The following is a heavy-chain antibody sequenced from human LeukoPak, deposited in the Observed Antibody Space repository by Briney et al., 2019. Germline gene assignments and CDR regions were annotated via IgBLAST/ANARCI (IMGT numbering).Heavy chain of an antibody. CDR1: GFTFSTYF. CDR2: IASDGSHT. V-gene: IGHV3-30-3*01. D-gene: IGHD2-21*01. J-gene: IGHJ3*02. Sequence: GRSLRLSCAASGFTFSTYFMHWVRQAPGKGLEWVADIASDGSHTFYVESVKGRFTISRDNSKNTLYLQVNSLRAEDTAVYFCARERQDTILHSGAFDIWGQGTMVTVSS. CDR3: ARERQDTILHSGAFDI.